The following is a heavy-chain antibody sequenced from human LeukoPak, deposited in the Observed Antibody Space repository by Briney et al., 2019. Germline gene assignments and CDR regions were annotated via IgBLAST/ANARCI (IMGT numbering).Heavy chain of an antibody. CDR2: MNPNSGNT. CDR1: GYTFTSYD. D-gene: IGHD6-6*01. V-gene: IGHV1-8*01. CDR3: ARDLGTYSSSSIFFDY. Sequence: ASVKVSCKASGYTFTSYDINWVRQATGQGLEWMGWMNPNSGNTGYAQKFQGRVTMTRNTSISTAYMELRSLRSDDTAVYYCARDLGTYSSSSIFFDYWGQGTLVTVSS. J-gene: IGHJ4*02.